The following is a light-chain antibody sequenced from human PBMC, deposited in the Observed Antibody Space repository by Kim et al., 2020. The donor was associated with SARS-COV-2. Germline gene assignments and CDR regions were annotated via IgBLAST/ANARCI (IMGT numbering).Light chain of an antibody. CDR3: NSRDRSRHHVI. J-gene: IGLJ2*01. CDR2: GKY. CDR1: SLRTYY. V-gene: IGLV3-19*01. Sequence: SSELTQDPAVSVALGQTVKITCQGDSLRTYYASWYQQKPGQAPILVIFGKYNRPSGIPDRFSGSSSGNTDSLSITGAQAEDEADYYCNSRDRSRHHVIFG.